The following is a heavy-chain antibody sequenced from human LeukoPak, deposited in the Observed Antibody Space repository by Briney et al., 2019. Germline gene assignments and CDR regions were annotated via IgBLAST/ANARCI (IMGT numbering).Heavy chain of an antibody. D-gene: IGHD2-21*02. J-gene: IGHJ3*02. Sequence: SETLSLTCAVSGDSITNPKWWSWVRQPPGKGLEWLGEIYYSGTANYNPSLGSRVTISVDKSKNQLSLRLSSVTAADTAVYYCARDPGVTATPRGDAFDIWGQGTMVTVSS. CDR1: GDSITNPKW. V-gene: IGHV4-4*02. CDR3: ARDPGVTATPRGDAFDI. CDR2: IYYSGTA.